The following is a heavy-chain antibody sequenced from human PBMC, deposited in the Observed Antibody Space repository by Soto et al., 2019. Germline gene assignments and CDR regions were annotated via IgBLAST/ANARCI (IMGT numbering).Heavy chain of an antibody. V-gene: IGHV4-34*01. Sequence: PSETLSLTCAVYGGSFSGYYWSWIRRPPGKGLEWIGEINHSGSTNYNPSLKSRVTISVDTSENQFSLKLSSVTAADTAVYYCARVSPYYYDSSGYYAYTGDWFDPWGQGTLVTVSS. D-gene: IGHD3-22*01. J-gene: IGHJ5*02. CDR1: GGSFSGYY. CDR3: ARVSPYYYDSSGYYAYTGDWFDP. CDR2: INHSGST.